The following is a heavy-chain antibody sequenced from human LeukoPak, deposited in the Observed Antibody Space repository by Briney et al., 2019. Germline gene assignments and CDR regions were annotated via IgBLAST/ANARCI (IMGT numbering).Heavy chain of an antibody. CDR1: GFTFSSYG. CDR3: AKDPLPQTVTTLSSTYV. V-gene: IGHV3-30*02. D-gene: IGHD4-11*01. J-gene: IGHJ6*04. Sequence: PGGSLRLSCAASGFTFSSYGMHWVRQAPGKGLEWVAFIRYDGSNKYYADSVKGRFTISRDNSKNTLYLQMNSLRAEDTAVYYCAKDPLPQTVTTLSSTYVWGKGTTVTVSS. CDR2: IRYDGSNK.